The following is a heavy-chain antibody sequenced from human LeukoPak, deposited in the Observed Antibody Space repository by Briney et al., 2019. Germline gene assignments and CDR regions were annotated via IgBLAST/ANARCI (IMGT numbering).Heavy chain of an antibody. CDR1: GGSISSYY. Sequence: PSETLSLTCTVSGGSISSYYWSWIRQPPGKRLEWIGYIFYSGSTNYNPSLKSRDTISVDSSKSQFSLKLSSVTAADTAVYYCARGGGFGDYFDRWGQGTLVTVSS. D-gene: IGHD3-10*01. CDR2: IFYSGST. J-gene: IGHJ4*02. CDR3: ARGGGFGDYFDR. V-gene: IGHV4-59*01.